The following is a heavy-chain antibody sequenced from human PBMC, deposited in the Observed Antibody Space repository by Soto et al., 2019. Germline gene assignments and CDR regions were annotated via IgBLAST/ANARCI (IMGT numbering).Heavy chain of an antibody. J-gene: IGHJ3*02. CDR1: GYTLTSHH. CDR3: ARGGRVGLDGSAAFDI. Sequence: QVHLVQSGAEVKKPGASMKVSCTASGYTLTSHHVHWVRQSPGRRLEWMGSINPANGVAQYTARFQGRVIMTRDTSTSTVYMELRGLTSEDTALFYCARGGRVGLDGSAAFDIWGQGTMVTVSS. D-gene: IGHD1-1*01. V-gene: IGHV1-46*01. CDR2: INPANGVA.